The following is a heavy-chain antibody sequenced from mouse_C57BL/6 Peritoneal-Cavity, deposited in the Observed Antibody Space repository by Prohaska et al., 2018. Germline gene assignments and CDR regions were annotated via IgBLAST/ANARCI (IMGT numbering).Heavy chain of an antibody. V-gene: IGHV1-84*01. Sequence: QILLHLSEPYLVLPGASVTLSCNSSAYTFTEYYINRLKHRPGQGSGCIGCIYPGSGSTRYNEKFKGKATLTVDISSSTTYVQLSSLSAEESAIYDCDTKSDDYYGMRGWYFDVWGTGTTVTVSS. CDR1: AYTFTEYY. D-gene: IGHD1-1*01. CDR2: IYPGSGST. CDR3: DTKSDDYYGMRGWYFDV. J-gene: IGHJ1*03.